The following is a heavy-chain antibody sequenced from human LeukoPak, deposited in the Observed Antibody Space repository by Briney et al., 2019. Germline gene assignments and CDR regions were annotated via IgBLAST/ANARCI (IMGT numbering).Heavy chain of an antibody. CDR2: IYYSGSS. CDR3: ARGLRQNLFDP. CDR1: GVSISSDY. V-gene: IGHV4-59*08. D-gene: IGHD4-17*01. J-gene: IGHJ5*02. Sequence: SETLSLTCTVSGVSISSDYWSWIRLPPGKGLEWIGYIYYSGSSNYNPSLKSRVTMSVDTSKNQFSLKLTSVTAADTAVYYCARGLRQNLFDPWGQGTLVTVSP.